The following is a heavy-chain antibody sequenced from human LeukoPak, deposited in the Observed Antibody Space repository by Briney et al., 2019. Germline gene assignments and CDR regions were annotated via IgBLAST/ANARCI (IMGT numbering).Heavy chain of an antibody. D-gene: IGHD1-26*01. Sequence: GESLKISCKGSGYSFTSYWIGWVRQMPGNGLEGMGRIYPGDSDTRYSPSFQGQVAISADKSISTAYLQWRSPKASDTAMYYCARRGRSGSYRQDAFDIWGQGTMVTVSS. V-gene: IGHV5-51*01. CDR2: IYPGDSDT. CDR1: GYSFTSYW. J-gene: IGHJ3*02. CDR3: ARRGRSGSYRQDAFDI.